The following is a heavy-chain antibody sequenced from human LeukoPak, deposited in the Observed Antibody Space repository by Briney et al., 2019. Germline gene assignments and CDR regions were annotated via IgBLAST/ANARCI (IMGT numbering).Heavy chain of an antibody. V-gene: IGHV3-11*05. CDR3: ARALGGDGGSFDY. D-gene: IGHD2-21*02. J-gene: IGHJ4*02. CDR2: VSSRSSYT. CDR1: GFTFSDYY. Sequence: GGSLRLSCAASGFTFSDYYMNWIRQAPGKGLEWVSWVSSRSSYTNYADSVKGRFTISRDNAKNSLYLQMNSLRAEDTAVYYCARALGGDGGSFDYWGQGNLVIVSS.